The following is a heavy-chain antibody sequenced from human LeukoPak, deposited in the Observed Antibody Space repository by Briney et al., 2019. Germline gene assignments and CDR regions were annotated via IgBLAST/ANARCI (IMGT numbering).Heavy chain of an antibody. D-gene: IGHD5-18*01. CDR1: RFTFSSYA. CDR3: ARAPDTAMVAFDY. V-gene: IGHV3-23*01. Sequence: GGSLRLSCAASRFTFSSYAMNWVRQAPGKGLEWVSAISGSGGSTYYADSVKGRFTISRDNSKNTLYLQMNSLRAEDTAVYYCARAPDTAMVAFDYWGQGTLVTVSS. CDR2: ISGSGGST. J-gene: IGHJ4*02.